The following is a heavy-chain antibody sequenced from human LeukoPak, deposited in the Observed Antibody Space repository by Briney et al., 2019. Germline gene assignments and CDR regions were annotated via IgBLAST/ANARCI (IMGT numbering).Heavy chain of an antibody. CDR3: AKEQGAGPDAFDI. CDR1: GFTFSDYY. CDR2: ISSSSSYT. J-gene: IGHJ3*02. Sequence: GGSLRLSCAASGFTFSDYYMSWIRHAPRKGLEWGSYISSSSSYTNYADSVKGRFTISRDNSKNTLYLQMNSLRAEDTAVYYCAKEQGAGPDAFDIWGQGTMVTVSS. V-gene: IGHV3-11*05.